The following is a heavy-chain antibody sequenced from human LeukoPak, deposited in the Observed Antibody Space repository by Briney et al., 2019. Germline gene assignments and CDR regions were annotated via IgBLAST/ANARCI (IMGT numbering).Heavy chain of an antibody. CDR2: IYYTGST. CDR1: GGSISSYY. Sequence: SETLSLTCTFSGGSISSYYWSWIRQSPGKGLEWIGFIYYTGSTNYNPSLKSRVSISVDTSKNQFSLNLSSVTAADTAVYYCATGETGNYFDYWGQGTLVTVSS. J-gene: IGHJ4*02. V-gene: IGHV4-59*01. D-gene: IGHD1-14*01. CDR3: ATGETGNYFDY.